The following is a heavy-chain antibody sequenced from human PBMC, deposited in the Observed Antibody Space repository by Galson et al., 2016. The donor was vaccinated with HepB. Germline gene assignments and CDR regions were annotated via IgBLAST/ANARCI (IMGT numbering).Heavy chain of an antibody. D-gene: IGHD3-3*02. CDR2: TSYIRSA. CDR3: ARHFAGWFDP. V-gene: IGHV4-59*02. CDR1: GASVSDYF. Sequence: ETLSLTCTVSGASVSDYFWSWIRQPPGEGLEWIGYTSYIRSANYNPSLKSRITISVDTSKDQISLRLNSVTATDTAVYYCARHFAGWFDPWGQGTLVTVSS. J-gene: IGHJ5*02.